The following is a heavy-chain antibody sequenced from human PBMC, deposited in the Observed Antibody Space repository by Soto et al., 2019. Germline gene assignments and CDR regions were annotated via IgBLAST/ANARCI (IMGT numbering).Heavy chain of an antibody. Sequence: EVQLVESGGGLVQPGGSLKLSCAASRYTFSDSAMHWVRQASGKGLEWVGRIRSKANSYATVYAASVKGRFTISRDDSKNTAYLQMNSLKTEDTAVYYCARLWSEREPNFDYWGQGTLVSVSS. V-gene: IGHV3-73*02. D-gene: IGHD1-26*01. CDR1: RYTFSDSA. CDR3: ARLWSEREPNFDY. CDR2: IRSKANSYAT. J-gene: IGHJ4*02.